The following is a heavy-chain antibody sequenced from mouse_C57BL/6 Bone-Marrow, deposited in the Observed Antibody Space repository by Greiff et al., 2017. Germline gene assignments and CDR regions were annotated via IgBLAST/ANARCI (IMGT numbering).Heavy chain of an antibody. CDR1: GYTFTSYD. CDR2: IYPRDGST. V-gene: IGHV1-85*01. Sequence: VQLQQSGPELVKPGASVKLSCKASGYTFTSYDINWVKQRPGQGLEWIGLIYPRDGSTKYNEKFKGKATLTVDTSSSTAYMELHSLTSEDSAVYFCARDLPYYYAMDYWGQGTSVTVSS. D-gene: IGHD5-1*01. J-gene: IGHJ4*01. CDR3: ARDLPYYYAMDY.